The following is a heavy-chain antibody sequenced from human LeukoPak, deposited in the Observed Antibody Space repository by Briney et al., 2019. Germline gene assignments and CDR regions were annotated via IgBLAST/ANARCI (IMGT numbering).Heavy chain of an antibody. D-gene: IGHD2-2*01. CDR3: AKGSRCSSTSCPIDY. V-gene: IGHV3-23*01. J-gene: IGHJ4*02. CDR1: GFIFSSYA. Sequence: GGSLRLSCAVSGFIFSSYAMNWVRQAPGKGLEWVSALSGSGGDTYYADSVKGRFTISRDNSRTTVHLQMNSLRAEDTAVYYCAKGSRCSSTSCPIDYWGQGTLVTVSS. CDR2: LSGSGGDT.